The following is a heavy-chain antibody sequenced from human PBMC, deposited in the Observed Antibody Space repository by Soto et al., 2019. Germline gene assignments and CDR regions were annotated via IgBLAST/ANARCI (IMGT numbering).Heavy chain of an antibody. CDR2: VDGSGGDT. CDR3: AKEIFAAAYAATSAFDG. Sequence: GGSLRLSCAASGFTFSSHAMGWLRQTPGTGPEWVAFVDGSGGDTFYADSVKGRFIISRDNSDNSLYLHMNSLRAGDTGRYFCAKEIFAAAYAATSAFDGWGQETRVTVAS. J-gene: IGHJ4*02. D-gene: IGHD2-15*01. CDR1: GFTFSSHA. V-gene: IGHV3-23*01.